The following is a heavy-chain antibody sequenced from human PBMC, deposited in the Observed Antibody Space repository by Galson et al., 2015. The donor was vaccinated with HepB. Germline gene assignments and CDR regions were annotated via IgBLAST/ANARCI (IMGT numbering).Heavy chain of an antibody. J-gene: IGHJ6*02. CDR3: ARRVAADLFHYYGMDV. CDR2: IIPILGIA. V-gene: IGHV1-69*02. Sequence: SAKVSCKASGGTFSSYTISWVRQAPGQGLEWMGRIIPILGIANYAQKFQGRVTITADKSTSTAYMELSSLRSEDTAVYYCARRVAADLFHYYGMDVWGQGTTVTVSS. D-gene: IGHD6-13*01. CDR1: GGTFSSYT.